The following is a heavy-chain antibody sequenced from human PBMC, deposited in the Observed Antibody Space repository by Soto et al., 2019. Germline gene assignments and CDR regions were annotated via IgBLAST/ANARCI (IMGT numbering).Heavy chain of an antibody. CDR1: GGSVNTYNLF. J-gene: IGHJ4*02. CDR3: ARRHSHDFYDKNIYVP. D-gene: IGHD3-22*01. Sequence: SETLSLTCTVSGGSVNTYNLFWAWVRQPPGKGLEWIASIHYGGNAYYSPSLTTRVTISRDTSKNRVSLELRSVTAADTAMYYCARRHSHDFYDKNIYVPWGQGTQVTVSS. CDR2: IHYGGNA. V-gene: IGHV4-39*01.